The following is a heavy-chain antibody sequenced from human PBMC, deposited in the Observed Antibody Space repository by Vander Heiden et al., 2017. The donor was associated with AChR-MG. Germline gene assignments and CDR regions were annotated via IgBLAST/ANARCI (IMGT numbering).Heavy chain of an antibody. CDR1: GGSISSYY. D-gene: IGHD6-13*01. CDR2: IYYSGST. V-gene: IGHV4-59*01. J-gene: IGHJ6*02. Sequence: QVQLQESGPGLVKPSETLSLTCTVSGGSISSYYWSWIRQPPGKGLEWIGYIYYSGSTNYNPSLKRRVTISVDTSKNQFSLKLSSVTAADTAVYYCARDNRVEQQTNYYGMDVWGQGTTVTVSS. CDR3: ARDNRVEQQTNYYGMDV.